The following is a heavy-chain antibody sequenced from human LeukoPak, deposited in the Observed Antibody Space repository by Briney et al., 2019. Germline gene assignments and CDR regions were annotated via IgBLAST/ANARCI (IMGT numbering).Heavy chain of an antibody. Sequence: GGSLRLSCAASGSTFSSHAMAWVRQAPGKGLEWVSVISGSGDYTSYADSVKGRFTISRDNSKNTLYLQMNSLRVEDAAVYYCAQSGYSGYDYPSWGQGTLVTVSS. CDR3: AQSGYSGYDYPS. D-gene: IGHD5-12*01. J-gene: IGHJ5*02. V-gene: IGHV3-23*01. CDR1: GSTFSSHA. CDR2: ISGSGDYT.